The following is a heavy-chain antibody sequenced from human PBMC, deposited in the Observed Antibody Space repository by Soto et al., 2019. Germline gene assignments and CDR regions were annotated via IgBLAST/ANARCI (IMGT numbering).Heavy chain of an antibody. CDR2: ISYDGNNK. V-gene: IGHV3-30-3*01. D-gene: IGHD2-15*01. CDR1: GFTFSSYA. CDR3: ARAWCDGGTCYTLVGLRYGMDV. J-gene: IGHJ6*02. Sequence: QVQLVESGGGVVQPGRSLRLSCAASGFTFSSYAMYWVRQAPGKGLEWVAIISYDGNNKHYADSVKGRFTIARDNSQNTLYLQMNSLGAEDTAVYYCARAWCDGGTCYTLVGLRYGMDVWGQGTTVTVSS.